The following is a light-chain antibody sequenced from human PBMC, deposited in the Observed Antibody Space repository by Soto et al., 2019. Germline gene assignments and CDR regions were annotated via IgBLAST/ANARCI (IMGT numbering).Light chain of an antibody. CDR1: SSDVGGYNS. Sequence: QSALTQPASVSGSPGQSITISCTGTSSDVGGYNSVSWYQQHPGKAPKVMIYDVNSRPSGVSNRFSGSKSGNTASLTISGLQAEDEAVYYCSSYTSSTTLVFGGGTKVTVL. V-gene: IGLV2-14*03. CDR3: SSYTSSTTLV. J-gene: IGLJ2*01. CDR2: DVN.